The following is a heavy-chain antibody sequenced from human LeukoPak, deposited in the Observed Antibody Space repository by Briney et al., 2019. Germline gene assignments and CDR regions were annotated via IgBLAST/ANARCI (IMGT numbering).Heavy chain of an antibody. Sequence: GESLKISCQGSGXSFTTYWIAWVRQMPGRGLEWMGIISPDDSEIRYSPSFRGQVTISADKSTSTAYLQWSRLKASDTAIYYCARHEGSGSYYSYWGQGTLVTVSS. D-gene: IGHD1-26*01. V-gene: IGHV5-51*01. CDR2: ISPDDSEI. CDR1: GXSFTTYW. J-gene: IGHJ4*02. CDR3: ARHEGSGSYYSY.